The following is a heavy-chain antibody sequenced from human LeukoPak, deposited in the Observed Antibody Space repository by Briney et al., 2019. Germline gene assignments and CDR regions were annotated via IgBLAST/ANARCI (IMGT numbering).Heavy chain of an antibody. CDR2: ITTYNGNT. J-gene: IGHJ6*03. V-gene: IGHV1-18*01. Sequence: ASVKVSCKASGYTFTSYGINRVRQAPGQGLEWMGWITTYNGNTNYAQKLQGRVTMTTDTSTSTAYMELSSLRSEDTAVYYCARGARRQQLATYYYYMDVWGKGTTVTISS. CDR3: ARGARRQQLATYYYYMDV. D-gene: IGHD6-13*01. CDR1: GYTFTSYG.